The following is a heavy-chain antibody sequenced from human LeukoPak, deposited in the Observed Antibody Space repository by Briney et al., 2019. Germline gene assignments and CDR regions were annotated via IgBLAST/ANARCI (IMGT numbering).Heavy chain of an antibody. CDR2: IYTSGST. CDR1: GGSISSGSYY. CDR3: ARYRRNGRGWDWFDP. J-gene: IGHJ5*02. Sequence: SETLSLTCPVPGGSISSGSYYWSWIRQPAGKGLEWIGRIYTSGSTNYNPSLKSRVTISVDTSKNQFSLKLSSVTAADTAVYYCARYRRNGRGWDWFDPWGQGTLVTVSS. D-gene: IGHD1-1*01. V-gene: IGHV4-61*02.